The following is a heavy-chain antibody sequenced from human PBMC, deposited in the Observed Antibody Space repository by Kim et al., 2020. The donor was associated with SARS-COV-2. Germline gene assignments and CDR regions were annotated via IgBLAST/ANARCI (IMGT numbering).Heavy chain of an antibody. CDR3: ARDRLDYYDTYYYYYGMDG. Sequence: GGSLRLSCAASGFTFSSYGMHWVRQAPGKGLEWVAVIWYDGSNKYYADSVKGRFTISRDNSKNTLYLQMNSLRAEDTAVYYCARDRLDYYDTYYYYYGMDGWGQGTTVTVSS. V-gene: IGHV3-33*01. J-gene: IGHJ6*02. CDR2: IWYDGSNK. CDR1: GFTFSSYG. D-gene: IGHD3-22*01.